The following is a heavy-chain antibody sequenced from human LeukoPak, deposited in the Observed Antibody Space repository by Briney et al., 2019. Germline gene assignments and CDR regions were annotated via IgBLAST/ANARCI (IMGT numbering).Heavy chain of an antibody. Sequence: GGSLRLSCAASGFTFSSYGMHWVRQAPGKGLEWVAVIWYDGSNKYYADSVKGRFTISRDNSKNTLYLQMNSLRAEDTAVYYCARDRRVVATRRPIDYWGQGTLVTVSS. CDR3: ARDRRVVATRRPIDY. CDR1: GFTFSSYG. D-gene: IGHD5-12*01. V-gene: IGHV3-33*01. CDR2: IWYDGSNK. J-gene: IGHJ4*02.